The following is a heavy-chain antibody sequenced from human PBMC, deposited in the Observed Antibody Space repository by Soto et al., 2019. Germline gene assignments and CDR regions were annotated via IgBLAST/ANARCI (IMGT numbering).Heavy chain of an antibody. CDR3: ARGLCSSTRCYFFDS. CDR1: GGSFSGSY. Sequence: SETLSLTCGVYGGSFSGSYWNWIRQPPGKGLEWIGETNPRGSTNYNPSLKSRVTISVDTSKNQFSLKLNSVTAADTAVYYCARGLCSSTRCYFFDSWGQGILVTVSS. D-gene: IGHD2-2*01. V-gene: IGHV4-34*01. CDR2: TNPRGST. J-gene: IGHJ4*02.